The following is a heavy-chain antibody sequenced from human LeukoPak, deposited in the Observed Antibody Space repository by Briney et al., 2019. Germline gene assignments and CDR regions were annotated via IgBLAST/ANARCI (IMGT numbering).Heavy chain of an antibody. J-gene: IGHJ6*03. Sequence: ASVKVFCKASGYTFTSYDINWVRQATGQGLEWMGWMNPNSGNTGYAQKFQGRVTITRNTSISTAYMELSSLRSGDTAVYYCARAQRYQLPYYYYMDVWGKGTTVTVSS. CDR2: MNPNSGNT. V-gene: IGHV1-8*03. CDR3: ARAQRYQLPYYYYMDV. D-gene: IGHD2-2*01. CDR1: GYTFTSYD.